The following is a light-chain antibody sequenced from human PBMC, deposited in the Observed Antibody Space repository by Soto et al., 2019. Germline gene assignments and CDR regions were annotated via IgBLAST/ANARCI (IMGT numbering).Light chain of an antibody. CDR3: QQSYSTLPLT. CDR1: QSISSY. J-gene: IGKJ2*01. V-gene: IGKV1-39*01. Sequence: DLQMTQSPSSLSASVRDRVTITCRASQSISSYLNWYQQKPRKAPKLLIYAASSLQSGVPSRFSGSGSGTDFTLTISSLQPEDRATFYCQQSYSTLPLTFGQGTKLELK. CDR2: AAS.